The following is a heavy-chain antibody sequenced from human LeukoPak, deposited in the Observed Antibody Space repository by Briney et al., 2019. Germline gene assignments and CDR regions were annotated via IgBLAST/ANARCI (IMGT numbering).Heavy chain of an antibody. CDR1: GGSISSGDYY. V-gene: IGHV4-30-4*02. D-gene: IGHD6-13*01. CDR3: ARARAYSSGWYYFDY. J-gene: IGHJ4*02. Sequence: SDTLSLTCTVSGGSISSGDYYWSWSRQPPGKGLDWIGHIYHSGITYYNPSLKSRLTSLVDTYKNQFTLKVNSVTAADTAVYHCARARAYSSGWYYFDYWGQGTLVTVSS. CDR2: IYHSGIT.